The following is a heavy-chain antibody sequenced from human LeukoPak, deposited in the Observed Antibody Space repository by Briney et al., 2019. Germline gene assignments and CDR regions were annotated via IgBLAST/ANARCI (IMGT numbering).Heavy chain of an antibody. D-gene: IGHD3-16*01. Sequence: GGSLRLSCAASGFPFSSYWMSWVRQAPGKGLEWVANIKEDGSEKYYVDSVKGRFTISRDNAKNSLYLQMNSLRAEDTAVYYCARRGGYYYYYMDVWGKGTTVTISS. J-gene: IGHJ6*03. CDR2: IKEDGSEK. CDR1: GFPFSSYW. V-gene: IGHV3-7*01. CDR3: ARRGGYYYYYMDV.